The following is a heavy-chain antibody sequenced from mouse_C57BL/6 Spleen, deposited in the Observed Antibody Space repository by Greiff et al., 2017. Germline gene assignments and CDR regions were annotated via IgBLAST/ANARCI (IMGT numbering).Heavy chain of an antibody. Sequence: VQLQESGAELVRPGASVTLSCKASGYTFTDYEMHWVKQTPVHGLEWIGAIDPETGGTAYNQKFKGKAILTADKSSSTAYMELRSLTSEDSAVYYCTRDYYGSSYGWFAYWGQGTLVTVSA. CDR2: IDPETGGT. CDR3: TRDYYGSSYGWFAY. D-gene: IGHD1-1*01. CDR1: GYTFTDYE. J-gene: IGHJ3*01. V-gene: IGHV1-15*01.